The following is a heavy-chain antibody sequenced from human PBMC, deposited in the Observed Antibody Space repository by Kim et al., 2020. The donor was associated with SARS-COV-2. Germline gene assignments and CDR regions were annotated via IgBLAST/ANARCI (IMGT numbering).Heavy chain of an antibody. D-gene: IGHD3-16*01. CDR1: GGSISSGGYY. CDR2: IYYSGST. V-gene: IGHV4-31*03. Sequence: SETLSLTCTVSGGSISSGGYYWSWIRQHPGKGLEWIGYIYYSGSTYYNPSLKSRVTISVDTSKNQFSPKLSSVTAADTAVYYCARAGGSTDAFDIWGQGTMVTVSS. CDR3: ARAGGSTDAFDI. J-gene: IGHJ3*02.